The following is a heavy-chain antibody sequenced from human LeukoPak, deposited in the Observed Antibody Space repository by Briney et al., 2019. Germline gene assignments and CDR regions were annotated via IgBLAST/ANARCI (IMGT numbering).Heavy chain of an antibody. CDR3: ARRVQLWPGRSFDY. Sequence: TASETLSLTCAVYGGSFSGYYWSWIRQPPGKGLEWIGEINHSGSTNYNPSLKSRVTISVDTSKNQFSLKLSSVTAADTAVYYCARRVQLWPGRSFDYWGQGTLVTVSS. D-gene: IGHD5-18*01. CDR2: INHSGST. V-gene: IGHV4-34*01. CDR1: GGSFSGYY. J-gene: IGHJ4*02.